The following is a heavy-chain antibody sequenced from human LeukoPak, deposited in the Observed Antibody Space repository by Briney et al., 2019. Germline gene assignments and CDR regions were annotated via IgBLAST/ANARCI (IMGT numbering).Heavy chain of an antibody. CDR3: ARDGRSGGSCPPTFYYYYYYMDV. CDR2: ISSSGSTI. D-gene: IGHD2-15*01. Sequence: GGSLRLSCAASGFTFSDYYMSWIRQAPGKGLEWVSYISSSGSTIYYADSVKGRFTISRDNAKNSLYLQMNSLRAEDTAVYYCARDGRSGGSCPPTFYYYYYYMDVWGKGTTVTVSS. J-gene: IGHJ6*03. V-gene: IGHV3-11*04. CDR1: GFTFSDYY.